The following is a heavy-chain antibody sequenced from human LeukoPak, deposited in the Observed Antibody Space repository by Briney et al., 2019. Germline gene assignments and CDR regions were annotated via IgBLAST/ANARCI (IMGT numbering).Heavy chain of an antibody. CDR1: GFTFSSYS. CDR2: ISSSSSYI. D-gene: IGHD3-16*02. CDR3: ASDPARDYVWGSYRQGDY. J-gene: IGHJ4*02. V-gene: IGHV3-21*01. Sequence: PGGSLRLSCAASGFTFSSYSMDWVRQAPGKGLEWVSSISSSSSYIYYADSVKGRFTIPRDNAKNSLYLQMNSLRAEDTAVYYCASDPARDYVWGSYRQGDYWGQGTLVTVSS.